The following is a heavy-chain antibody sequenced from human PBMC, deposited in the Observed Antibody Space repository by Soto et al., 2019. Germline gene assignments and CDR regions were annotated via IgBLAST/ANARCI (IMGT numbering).Heavy chain of an antibody. Sequence: GASVKVSCKASGYTFTGYYMHWVRQAPGQGLEWMGWINPNSGGTNYAQKFQGRVTMTRDTSISTAYMELSRLRSDDTAVYYCARDMSPITIFGVVITVWSYYYGMDVRGQGTTVTVSS. CDR2: INPNSGGT. V-gene: IGHV1-2*02. CDR3: ARDMSPITIFGVVITVWSYYYGMDV. CDR1: GYTFTGYY. D-gene: IGHD3-3*01. J-gene: IGHJ6*02.